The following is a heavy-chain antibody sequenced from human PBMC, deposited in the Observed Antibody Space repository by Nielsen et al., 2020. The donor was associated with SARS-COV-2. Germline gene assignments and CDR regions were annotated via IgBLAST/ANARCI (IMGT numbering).Heavy chain of an antibody. CDR2: IIPILGIA. Sequence: SVKVSCKASGGTFSSYAISWVRQAPGQGLEWMGRIIPILGIANYAQKFQGRVTITADKSTSTAYMELSSLRSEDTAVYYCARDSANGGVRGRAFDIWGQGTMVTVSS. CDR3: ARDSANGGVRGRAFDI. CDR1: GGTFSSYA. J-gene: IGHJ3*02. D-gene: IGHD3-10*01. V-gene: IGHV1-69*04.